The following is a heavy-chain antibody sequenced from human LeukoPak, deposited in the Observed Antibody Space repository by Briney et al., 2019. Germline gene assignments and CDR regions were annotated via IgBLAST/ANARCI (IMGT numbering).Heavy chain of an antibody. CDR1: GGSISSSSYY. CDR3: VRQGYDILTGYLLAYYFDY. D-gene: IGHD3-9*01. V-gene: IGHV4-39*07. CDR2: IYYSGST. Sequence: PSETLSLTCTVSGGSISSSSYYWGWIRQPPGKGLEWIGSIYYSGSTYYNPSLKSRVTISVDTSKNQFSLKLSSVTAADTAVYYCVRQGYDILTGYLLAYYFDYWGQGTLVTVSS. J-gene: IGHJ4*02.